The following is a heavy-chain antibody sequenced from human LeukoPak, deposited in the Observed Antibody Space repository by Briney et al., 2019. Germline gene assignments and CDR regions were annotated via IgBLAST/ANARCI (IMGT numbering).Heavy chain of an antibody. CDR1: GFTFSTDV. CDR2: ISGSGGNT. V-gene: IGHV3-23*01. J-gene: IGHJ4*02. Sequence: GGSLRLSCAASGFTFSTDVMSWVRQAPGKGLECVSAISGSGGNTYYADSVKGRFTISRDNSKNMLYLQMNSLRVEDTAFYYCARDLAYSRLDYWGQGMLVTVSS. D-gene: IGHD5-18*01. CDR3: ARDLAYSRLDY.